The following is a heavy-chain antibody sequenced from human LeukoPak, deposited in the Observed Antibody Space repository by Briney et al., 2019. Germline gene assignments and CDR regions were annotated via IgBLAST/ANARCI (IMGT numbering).Heavy chain of an antibody. CDR1: GGSFSGYY. CDR2: IDHSGST. D-gene: IGHD3-22*01. V-gene: IGHV4-34*01. CDR3: ARGLGREGETYDSSGYFDY. Sequence: SETLSLTCAVYGGSFSGYYWSWIRQPPGKGLEWIGEIDHSGSTNYNPSLKSRVTISVDTSKNQFSLKLSSVTAADTAVYYCARGLGREGETYDSSGYFDYWGQGTLVTVSS. J-gene: IGHJ4*02.